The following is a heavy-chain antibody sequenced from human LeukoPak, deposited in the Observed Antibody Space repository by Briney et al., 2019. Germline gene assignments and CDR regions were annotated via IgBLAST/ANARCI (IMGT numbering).Heavy chain of an antibody. CDR3: AREFWAAPSENWFDP. D-gene: IGHD3/OR15-3a*01. CDR2: MYHSGST. V-gene: IGHV4-4*02. CDR1: GGSISNDKW. J-gene: IGHJ5*02. Sequence: SETLSLTCAVSGGSISNDKWWSWVRQSPVKGLEWIGEMYHSGSTNYNPSLKSRVTISVDKSNNQFSLKLISVTAADTAMYYCAREFWAAPSENWFDPWGQGTLVTVSS.